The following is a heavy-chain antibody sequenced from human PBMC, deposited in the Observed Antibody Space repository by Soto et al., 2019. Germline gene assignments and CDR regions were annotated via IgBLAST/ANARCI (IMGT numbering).Heavy chain of an antibody. CDR2: INWNSGSI. V-gene: IGHV3-9*01. CDR3: VKDESINWYSGHFRH. Sequence: SLRLSCAASGFTFDDYAMHWVRQVPGKGLEWVSGINWNSGSIGYADSVKGRFAISRDNAKNSLHLQMNSLRAEDTAFYYCVKDESINWYSGHFRHWGQGTLVNVYS. D-gene: IGHD6-13*01. CDR1: GFTFDDYA. J-gene: IGHJ1*01.